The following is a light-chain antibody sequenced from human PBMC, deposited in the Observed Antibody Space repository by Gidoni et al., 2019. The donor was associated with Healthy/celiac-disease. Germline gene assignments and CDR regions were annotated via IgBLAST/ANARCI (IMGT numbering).Light chain of an antibody. V-gene: IGKV1-39*01. CDR3: QQSYSTLLT. Sequence: DIQMTQSPSSLSASVGDRVTITCRARQSISSYLNWYQQKPGKAPKLLIYAASSLQSGVPSRFSGSGSGTDFTLTISSLQPEDFATYYCQQSYSTLLTFGQGTRLEIK. J-gene: IGKJ5*01. CDR1: QSISSY. CDR2: AAS.